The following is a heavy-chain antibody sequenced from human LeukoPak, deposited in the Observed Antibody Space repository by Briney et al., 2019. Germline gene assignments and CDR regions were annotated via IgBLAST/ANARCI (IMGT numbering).Heavy chain of an antibody. Sequence: SETLSLTCTVSGGSISSGDYYWSWIRQHPGKGLEWIGYIYYSGSTYYNPSLKSRVTISVDTSKNQFSLRLSSATAADTAVYYCARGAYYYDGSGYYMGDYFDYWGQGTLVTVSS. J-gene: IGHJ4*02. CDR3: ARGAYYYDGSGYYMGDYFDY. CDR1: GGSISSGDYY. CDR2: IYYSGST. D-gene: IGHD3-22*01. V-gene: IGHV4-31*03.